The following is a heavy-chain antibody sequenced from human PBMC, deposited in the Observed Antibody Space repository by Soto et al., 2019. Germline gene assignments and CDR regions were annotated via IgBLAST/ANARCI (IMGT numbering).Heavy chain of an antibody. D-gene: IGHD6-13*01. Sequence: EVQLLESGGGLVQPGGSLRLSCAGSGYTFSDDAISWVRQAPGKGLERVSAMSGRGGSVYYADSVKGMFTISRDNSKNTVYLQMSSLRGEDTAIYYCAKTFGSNWLLDYWGRGTLVTVSS. V-gene: IGHV3-23*01. CDR3: AKTFGSNWLLDY. CDR1: GYTFSDDA. J-gene: IGHJ4*02. CDR2: MSGRGGSV.